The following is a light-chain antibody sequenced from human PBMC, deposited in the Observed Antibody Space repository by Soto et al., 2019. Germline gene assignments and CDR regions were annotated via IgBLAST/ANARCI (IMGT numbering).Light chain of an antibody. CDR1: QSVSNN. CDR2: GAS. V-gene: IGKV3-15*01. CDR3: QQYNDWPFWT. Sequence: EIVMTQSPATLSVSPGERATLSCRASQSVSNNLAWYQQKPGQAPRLLIYGASTRATGIPGRFSGSGSGTEFTLTITSLQSEDFAVYYCQQYNDWPFWTFGQGTKVDIK. J-gene: IGKJ1*01.